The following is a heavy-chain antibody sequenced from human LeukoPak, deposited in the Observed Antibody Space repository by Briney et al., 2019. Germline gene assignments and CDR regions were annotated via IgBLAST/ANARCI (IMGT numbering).Heavy chain of an antibody. J-gene: IGHJ4*02. CDR3: AREGGIAVAGTAWYYFDY. V-gene: IGHV4-34*01. Sequence: SETLSLTCAVYGGSFSGYYWSWIRQPPGKGLEWIGEINHSGSTNYNPSLKSRVTISVDTSKNQFSLKLSSVTAADTAVYYCAREGGIAVAGTAWYYFDYWGQGTLVTVSS. D-gene: IGHD6-19*01. CDR2: INHSGST. CDR1: GGSFSGYY.